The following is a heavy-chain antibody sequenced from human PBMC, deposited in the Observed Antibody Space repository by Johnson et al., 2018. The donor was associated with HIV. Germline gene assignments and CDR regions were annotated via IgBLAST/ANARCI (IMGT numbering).Heavy chain of an antibody. CDR3: ASLAYVGGDCYRTYHDAVDI. V-gene: IGHV3-72*01. CDR1: GFTFSDHY. D-gene: IGHD2-21*02. Sequence: VQLVESGGGLVQPGGSLRLSCAASGFTFSDHYMDWVRQTQGKGREWVGRTRNKANSYTTEYAASVKGRFTISTDDSKNSLYLQMHSLTTEDTAVYYGASLAYVGGDCYRTYHDAVDIWGQATIVTVSS. J-gene: IGHJ3*02. CDR2: TRNKANSYTT.